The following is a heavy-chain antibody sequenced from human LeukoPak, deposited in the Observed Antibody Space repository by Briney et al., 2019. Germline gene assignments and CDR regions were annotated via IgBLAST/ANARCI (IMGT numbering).Heavy chain of an antibody. D-gene: IGHD3-10*01. CDR2: IKQDGSEK. J-gene: IGHJ6*03. CDR1: GFTFSRYW. CDR3: AISELGYNYYYMDV. V-gene: IGHV3-7*01. Sequence: GGSPRLSCAASGFTFSRYWMSWVRQAPGKGLEWVANIKQDGSEKYYVDSVKGRFTISRDNAKKSLYLQMNSLRVEDTAVYYCAISELGYNYYYMDVWGKGTTVTISS.